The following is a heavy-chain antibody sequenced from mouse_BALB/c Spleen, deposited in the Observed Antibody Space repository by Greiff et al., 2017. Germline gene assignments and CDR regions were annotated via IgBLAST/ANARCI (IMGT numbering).Heavy chain of an antibody. CDR3: ASGSGTRIAY. V-gene: IGHV5-17*02. D-gene: IGHD4-1*01. J-gene: IGHJ3*01. CDR1: GFTFSSFG. Sequence: EVKLVESGGGLVQPGGSRKLSCAASGFTFSSFGMHWVRQAPEKGLEWVAYISSGRSTIYYADTVKGRFTISRDNPKNTLFLQMTSLRYEDTAMYYCASGSGTRIAYWGQGTLVTVSA. CDR2: ISSGRSTI.